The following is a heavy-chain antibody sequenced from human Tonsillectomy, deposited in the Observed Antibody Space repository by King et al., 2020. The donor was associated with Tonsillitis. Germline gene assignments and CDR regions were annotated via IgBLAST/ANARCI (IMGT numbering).Heavy chain of an antibody. Sequence: QLQESGPGLVKPSETLSLTCTVSGGSISSYYWSWIRQPPGKGLEWIGYIYYSGSTNYNPSLKSRVTISVDTSKNQFSLKLSSVTAADTAVYYCARDYCSSTSCSLDYWGQGTLVTVSS. CDR3: ARDYCSSTSCSLDY. CDR1: GGSISSYY. J-gene: IGHJ4*02. V-gene: IGHV4-59*01. D-gene: IGHD2-2*01. CDR2: IYYSGST.